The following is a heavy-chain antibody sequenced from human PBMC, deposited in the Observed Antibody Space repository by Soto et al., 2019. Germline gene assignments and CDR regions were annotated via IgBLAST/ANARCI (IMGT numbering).Heavy chain of an antibody. CDR3: AKRGDQLLWFGELSFDY. CDR2: ISGSGGST. J-gene: IGHJ4*02. Sequence: TGGSLRLSCAASGFTFSSYAMSWVRQAPGKGLEWVSAISGSGGSTYYADSVKGRFTISRDNSKNTLYLQMNSLRAEDTAVYYCAKRGDQLLWFGELSFDYWGQGTLVTVSS. V-gene: IGHV3-23*01. D-gene: IGHD3-10*01. CDR1: GFTFSSYA.